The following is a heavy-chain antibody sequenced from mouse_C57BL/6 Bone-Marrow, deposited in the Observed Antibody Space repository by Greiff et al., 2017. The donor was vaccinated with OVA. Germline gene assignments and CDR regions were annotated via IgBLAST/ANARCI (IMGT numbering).Heavy chain of an antibody. D-gene: IGHD1-1*02. CDR1: GFTFSSYA. CDR2: ISSGGDYL. J-gene: IGHJ3*01. V-gene: IGHV5-9-1*02. CDR3: TRDGSALRPLAY. Sequence: EVKLVESGEGLVKPGGYLKLSCAASGFTFSSYAMSWVRQTPEKRLAWVAYISSGGDYLYYADTVKGRFTISRDNARNTLYLQMSSLKSEDTAMDYCTRDGSALRPLAYWGQGTLVTVSA.